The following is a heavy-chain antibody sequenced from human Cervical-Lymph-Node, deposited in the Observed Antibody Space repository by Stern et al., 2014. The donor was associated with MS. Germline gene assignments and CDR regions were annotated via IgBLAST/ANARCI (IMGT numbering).Heavy chain of an antibody. V-gene: IGHV3-30-3*01. CDR2: ISYDGNTK. D-gene: IGHD5/OR15-5a*01. CDR1: GFTFTSYA. CDR3: VRERSSRGFDY. Sequence: QMQLVQSGGGVVQPGRSLRVSCATAGFTFTSYAMNWVRQAPGKGLEWVAVISYDGNTKYYADSVKGRFTISRDNSKNTLFLQMSSLRPEDTAVYYCVRERSSRGFDYWGQGSLVTVSS. J-gene: IGHJ4*02.